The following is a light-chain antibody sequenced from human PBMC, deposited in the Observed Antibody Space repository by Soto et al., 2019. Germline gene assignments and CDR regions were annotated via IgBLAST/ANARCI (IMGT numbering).Light chain of an antibody. Sequence: EIVLTQSPGTLSLSPWERATLSCRASQPISSHNYLAWYQQKPGQAPRVLIYGASRRATGIPDRFSGSGSGTDLTLTISRLEPEDFAVYYCQQYDNSPLTFGGGTKVDIK. CDR2: GAS. CDR3: QQYDNSPLT. J-gene: IGKJ4*01. CDR1: QPISSHNY. V-gene: IGKV3-20*01.